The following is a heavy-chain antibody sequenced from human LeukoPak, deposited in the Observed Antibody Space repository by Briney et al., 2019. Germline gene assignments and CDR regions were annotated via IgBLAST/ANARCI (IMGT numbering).Heavy chain of an antibody. Sequence: GGSLRLSCVISGFTFSMYGMHWVRQAPGKGLEWVAVISYDGSNKYYADSVKGRFTISRDNSKNTLYLQMNSLRAEDTAVYYCAKAWLRFSYYYYYMDVWGKGTTVTVSS. CDR2: ISYDGSNK. J-gene: IGHJ6*03. CDR1: GFTFSMYG. CDR3: AKAWLRFSYYYYYMDV. V-gene: IGHV3-30*18. D-gene: IGHD5-12*01.